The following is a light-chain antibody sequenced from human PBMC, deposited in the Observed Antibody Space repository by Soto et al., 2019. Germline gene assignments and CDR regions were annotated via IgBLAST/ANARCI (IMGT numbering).Light chain of an antibody. V-gene: IGKV1-5*03. CDR2: KAS. CDR3: QHYNSYSYT. Sequence: DIPMTQSPSPLSASVGARVTIPSRASQSISSWLAWYQQKPGKAPKLLIYKASSLESGVPSRFSGSGSGTEFTLTISSLQPDDFATYYCQHYNSYSYTFGQGTKLEIK. CDR1: QSISSW. J-gene: IGKJ2*01.